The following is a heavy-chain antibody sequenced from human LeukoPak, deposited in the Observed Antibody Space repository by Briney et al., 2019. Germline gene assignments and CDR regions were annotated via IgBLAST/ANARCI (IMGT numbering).Heavy chain of an antibody. Sequence: SETLSLTCTVSGGSISSYYWSWIRQPPGKGLEWIGYIYYSGSTNYNPSLKSRVTISVDTSKNQFSLKLSSVTAADTAVYYCARRQRYYYGSGSYYFGHFDYWGQGTLVTVSS. J-gene: IGHJ4*02. V-gene: IGHV4-59*12. CDR2: IYYSGST. CDR1: GGSISSYY. CDR3: ARRQRYYYGSGSYYFGHFDY. D-gene: IGHD3-10*01.